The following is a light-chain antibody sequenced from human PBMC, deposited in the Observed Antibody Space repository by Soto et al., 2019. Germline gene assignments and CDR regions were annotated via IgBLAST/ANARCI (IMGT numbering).Light chain of an antibody. J-gene: IGKJ1*01. V-gene: IGKV3-11*01. CDR1: QSVSSY. CDR2: DAS. Sequence: EIVLTQSPATLSLSPGERATLSCRASQSVSSYLAWYQQKPGQAPRLLIYDASNRATGIPARFSGSGSGTDFTLTISSLEPEDFAVYYCQQRGNWPPTFGQGTKVDIK. CDR3: QQRGNWPPT.